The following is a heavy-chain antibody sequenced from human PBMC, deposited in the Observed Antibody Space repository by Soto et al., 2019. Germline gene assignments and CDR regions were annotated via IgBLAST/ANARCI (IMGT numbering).Heavy chain of an antibody. CDR2: TYYRSKWYN. D-gene: IGHD1-26*01. V-gene: IGHV6-1*01. CDR3: VRLIGNSWLDF. Sequence: PSQTLSLTCVISGDSVSSSSVTWNWIRQSPSRGLEWLGRTYYRSKWYNDYAESVKSRITINPDTSKNQFSLHLNSVTPVDTAVYYCVRLIGNSWLDFWGQGTLVTVSS. CDR1: GDSVSSSSVT. J-gene: IGHJ5*01.